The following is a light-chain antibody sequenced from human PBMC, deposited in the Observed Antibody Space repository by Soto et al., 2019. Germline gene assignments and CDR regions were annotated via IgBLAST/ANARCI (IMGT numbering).Light chain of an antibody. J-gene: IGKJ1*01. Sequence: EIVMTQSPATLSVSPGESATLSCRSSQNIRNNLAWYQQKPGQAPRLLFSDTSTRATTVPARFNGSGSGTEFSLAISNLQSEDFAVYYCQQYINWPRTFGQGTKVDI. V-gene: IGKV3-15*01. CDR1: QNIRNN. CDR2: DTS. CDR3: QQYINWPRT.